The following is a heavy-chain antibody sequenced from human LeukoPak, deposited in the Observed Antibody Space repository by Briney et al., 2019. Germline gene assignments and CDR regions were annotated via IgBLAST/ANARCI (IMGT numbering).Heavy chain of an antibody. CDR2: INHSGST. Sequence: SETLSLTCAVYGGSFSGYYWSWIRQPPGKGLEWIGEINHSGSTNYNPSLKSRVTISVDTSKNQFSLKLSSVTAADTAVYYCARTNYVLPFDYWGQGTLVTVSS. D-gene: IGHD1-7*01. CDR1: GGSFSGYY. CDR3: ARTNYVLPFDY. J-gene: IGHJ4*02. V-gene: IGHV4-34*01.